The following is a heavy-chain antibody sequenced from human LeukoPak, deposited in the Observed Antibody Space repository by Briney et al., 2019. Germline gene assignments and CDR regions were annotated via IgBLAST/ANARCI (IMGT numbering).Heavy chain of an antibody. CDR1: GFTFSTYA. J-gene: IGHJ4*02. Sequence: PGGSLRLSCAASGFTFSTYAIHWVRQAPGKGLEWVAVISFDGSNKYYADSVKGRFTISRDNSKNTLYLQMNSLRADDTAVYYCARVGDLNYFDYWGQGTLVTVSS. CDR3: ARVGDLNYFDY. CDR2: ISFDGSNK. V-gene: IGHV3-30*04. D-gene: IGHD3-16*01.